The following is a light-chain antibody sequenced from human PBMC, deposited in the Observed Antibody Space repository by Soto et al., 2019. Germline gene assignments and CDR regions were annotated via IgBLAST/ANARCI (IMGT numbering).Light chain of an antibody. Sequence: EIVMTQSPATLSVSPGERATLSCRASQSVSSNLAWYQQKPGQAPRLLIYGASTRATGIPARFSGSGSGTEFTLTISSLQSEDFAVYYCQQYNNWSSLKCGGGTKVDIK. CDR1: QSVSSN. V-gene: IGKV3-15*01. J-gene: IGKJ4*02. CDR3: QQYNNWSSLK. CDR2: GAS.